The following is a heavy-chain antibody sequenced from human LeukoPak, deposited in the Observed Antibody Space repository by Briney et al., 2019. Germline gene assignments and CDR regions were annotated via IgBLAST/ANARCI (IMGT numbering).Heavy chain of an antibody. D-gene: IGHD4-17*01. CDR1: GFTFSSYA. CDR3: AKIITVTTDYYYGMDV. V-gene: IGHV3-23*01. Sequence: GGSLRLSCAASGFTFSSYAMSWVRQAPGKGLEWVLAISGSGGSTYYADSVKGRFTISRDNSKNTLYLQMNSLRAEDTAVYYCAKIITVTTDYYYGMDVWGQGTTVTVSS. J-gene: IGHJ6*02. CDR2: ISGSGGST.